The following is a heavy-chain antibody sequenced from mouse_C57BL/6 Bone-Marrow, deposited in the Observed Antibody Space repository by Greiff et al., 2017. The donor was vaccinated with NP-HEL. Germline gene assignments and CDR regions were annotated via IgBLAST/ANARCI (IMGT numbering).Heavy chain of an antibody. CDR3: TRRTAQATVDY. CDR2: INPSSGYT. CDR1: GYTFTSYT. V-gene: IGHV1-4*01. D-gene: IGHD3-2*02. J-gene: IGHJ2*01. Sequence: LQESGAELARPGASVKMSCKASGYTFTSYTMHWVKQRPGQGLEWIGYINPSSGYTKYNQKFKDKAKLTADKSSSTAYMQLSSMTSEDSADYYCTRRTAQATVDYWGQGTTLTVSS.